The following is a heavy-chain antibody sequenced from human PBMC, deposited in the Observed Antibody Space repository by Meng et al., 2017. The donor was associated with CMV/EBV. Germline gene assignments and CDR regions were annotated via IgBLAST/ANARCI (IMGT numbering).Heavy chain of an antibody. CDR1: GFSFSSYA. Sequence: GESLKISCAASGFSFSSYAMNWVRQAPGKGLEWVSTISGSGGSIYYADSVKGRFTISRDNAKNSLYLQMNSLRAEDTAVYYCARVFGYDFWSGYFDYWGQGTLVTVSS. V-gene: IGHV3-23*01. D-gene: IGHD3-3*01. CDR2: ISGSGGSI. CDR3: ARVFGYDFWSGYFDY. J-gene: IGHJ4*02.